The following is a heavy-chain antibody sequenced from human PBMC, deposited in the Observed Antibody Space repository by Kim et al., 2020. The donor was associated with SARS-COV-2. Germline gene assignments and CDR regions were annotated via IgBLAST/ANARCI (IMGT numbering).Heavy chain of an antibody. V-gene: IGHV3-30*04. CDR3: ARIKAAASTGDAFDV. CDR2: ISYDGNNQ. CDR1: GFTLSSYA. J-gene: IGHJ3*01. Sequence: GGSLRLSCVASGFTLSSYAMHWVRQAPGKGLEWLAIISYDGNNQYYADSVRGRFTISRDISKNMLFLQMNSLRGDDTSTYYCARIKAAASTGDAFDVWGQGTMVIVSS. D-gene: IGHD6-25*01.